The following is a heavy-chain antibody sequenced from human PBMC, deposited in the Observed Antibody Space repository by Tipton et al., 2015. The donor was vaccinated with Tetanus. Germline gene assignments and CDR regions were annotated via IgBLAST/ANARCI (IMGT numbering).Heavy chain of an antibody. CDR2: ITGSGVGT. D-gene: IGHD1-1*01. CDR3: AKDVNWNLRYFQH. V-gene: IGHV3-23*01. Sequence: SLRLSCGASGFTFTNYGMNWVRLAPGKGLEWVAVITGSGVGTYYSDSVKGRFTVSRDNSRNTLYLQLNSLRVEDTAVYYCAKDVNWNLRYFQHWGQGTVVTVSS. CDR1: GFTFTNYG. J-gene: IGHJ1*01.